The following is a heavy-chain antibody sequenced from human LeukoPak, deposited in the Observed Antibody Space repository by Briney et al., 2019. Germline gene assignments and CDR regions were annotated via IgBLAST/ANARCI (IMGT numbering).Heavy chain of an antibody. V-gene: IGHV3-30*14. CDR2: ISYDGSNK. CDR3: ARDYFELGDSGAHWPYYFDY. J-gene: IGHJ4*02. CDR1: GFTFSSYA. Sequence: GGSLRLSCAASGFTFSSYAMHWVRQAPGKGLEWVAVISYDGSNKYYADSVKGRFTISRDNSKNTLYLQMNSLRAEDTAVYHCARDYFELGDSGAHWPYYFDYWGQGTLVTVSS. D-gene: IGHD3-22*01.